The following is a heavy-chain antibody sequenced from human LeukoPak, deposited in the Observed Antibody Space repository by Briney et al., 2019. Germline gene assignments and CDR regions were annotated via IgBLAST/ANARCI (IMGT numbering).Heavy chain of an antibody. CDR2: ISSSSSYI. CDR3: ARAHTDSLDY. CDR1: GFSFSSYS. V-gene: IGHV3-21*01. Sequence: GGSLRLSCAVSGFSFSSYSMNWVRQAPGKGLEWVSSISSSSSYIYYADSVKGRFTISRDNAKNSLYLQMNSLRAEDTAVYYCARAHTDSLDYWGQGTLVTVSS. J-gene: IGHJ4*02. D-gene: IGHD2-15*01.